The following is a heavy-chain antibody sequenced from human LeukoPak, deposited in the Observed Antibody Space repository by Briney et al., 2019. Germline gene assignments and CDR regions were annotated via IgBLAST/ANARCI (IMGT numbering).Heavy chain of an antibody. CDR2: ISAYNGNT. V-gene: IGHV1-18*01. CDR1: GYTFTSYG. J-gene: IGHJ5*02. D-gene: IGHD6-13*01. CDR3: ARGQNSSSWVHSYNWFDP. Sequence: ASVKVSCKASGYTFTSYGISWVRQAPGQGLEWMGWISAYNGNTNYAQKLQGRVTMTTDTSTSTAYMELRSLRSDDTAVYYCARGQNSSSWVHSYNWFDPWGQGTLVTVSS.